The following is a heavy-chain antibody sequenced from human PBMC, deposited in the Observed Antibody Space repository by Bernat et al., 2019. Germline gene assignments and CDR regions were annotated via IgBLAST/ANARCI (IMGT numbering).Heavy chain of an antibody. CDR3: VKPKWGLGAYDI. CDR1: GFTFSNFA. CDR2: ISNSGGAT. V-gene: IGHV3-23*01. D-gene: IGHD1-26*01. Sequence: EVQLLESGGGLGHPGGSLRLSCAASGFTFSNFAMTWVRQAPGKGLDWVSSISNSGGATYYADSVKGRFTISRDNSKNTLYLQVNSLRAEDTAVYYCVKPKWGLGAYDIWGQGTMVTVSS. J-gene: IGHJ3*02.